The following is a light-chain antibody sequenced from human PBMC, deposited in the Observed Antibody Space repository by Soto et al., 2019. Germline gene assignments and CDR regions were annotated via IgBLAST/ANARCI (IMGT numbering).Light chain of an antibody. CDR1: QTISDW. Sequence: DIQMTQSPSTLSASIGDRVTITCRASQTISDWLAWNQQKTGTATKGLIYHASNLQSGVPAKFRGRRSGTECTLTISSMQPDDFATDYCQQYNSYSFGQGTNVDIK. CDR3: QQYNSYS. CDR2: HAS. V-gene: IGKV1-5*01. J-gene: IGKJ1*01.